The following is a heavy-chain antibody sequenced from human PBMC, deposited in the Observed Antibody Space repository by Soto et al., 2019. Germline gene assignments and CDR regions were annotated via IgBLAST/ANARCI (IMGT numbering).Heavy chain of an antibody. V-gene: IGHV2-26*01. CDR2: IFWNDER. Sequence: QVTLKEPGPVLVKPTETLTLTCTVSGFSLSKARMGVSWIRQPPGKALEWLAHIFWNDERSYNTSLKSRLTISKDTSKSQVVLTMTNVDPMDTGTYFCTRALREELPIYYFDSWGQGTLVTVSS. CDR3: TRALREELPIYYFDS. J-gene: IGHJ4*02. CDR1: GFSLSKARMG. D-gene: IGHD1-7*01.